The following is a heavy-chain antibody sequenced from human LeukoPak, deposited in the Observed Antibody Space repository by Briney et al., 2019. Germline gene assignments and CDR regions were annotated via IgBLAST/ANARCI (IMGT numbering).Heavy chain of an antibody. J-gene: IGHJ4*02. CDR3: LRVSSTVAGSDYLDY. Sequence: GASAKVSCKASGYTFTSYGISWVRQAPGQGLEWMGWISAYNGNTSYAQKLQGRVTMTTDTSTSTAYMELRSLRSDDTAVYYCLRVSSTVAGSDYLDYWGQGTPVTVSS. CDR1: GYTFTSYG. CDR2: ISAYNGNT. D-gene: IGHD6-19*01. V-gene: IGHV1-18*01.